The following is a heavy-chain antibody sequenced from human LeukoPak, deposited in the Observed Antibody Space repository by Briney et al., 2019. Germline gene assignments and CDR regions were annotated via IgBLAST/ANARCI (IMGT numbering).Heavy chain of an antibody. J-gene: IGHJ4*02. D-gene: IGHD3-10*01. V-gene: IGHV3-21*01. CDR3: ARESPYYYGSGSYYADY. CDR2: ISSSSSYI. CDR1: GFTFSSYS. Sequence: GGSLRLSCAASGFTFSSYSMNWVRQAPGNGLEWVSSISSSSSYIYYADSVKGRFTISRDNAKNSLYLQMNSLRAEDTAVYYCARESPYYYGSGSYYADYWGQGTLVTVSS.